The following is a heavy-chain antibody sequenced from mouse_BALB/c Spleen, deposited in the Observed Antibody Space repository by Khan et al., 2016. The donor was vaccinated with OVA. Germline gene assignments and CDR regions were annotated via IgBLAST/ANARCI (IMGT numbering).Heavy chain of an antibody. Sequence: QLEESGPGLVKPSQSLSLTCTVSGYSITSGYVWNWIRQFPGNILEWMGYISYSGSTNYNPSLKSRISITRDTSKNQFFLQLNSVTTEDTATYYCARTARIKYWGQGTTLTVSS. CDR2: ISYSGST. J-gene: IGHJ2*01. D-gene: IGHD1-2*01. CDR1: GYSITSGYV. V-gene: IGHV3-2*02. CDR3: ARTARIKY.